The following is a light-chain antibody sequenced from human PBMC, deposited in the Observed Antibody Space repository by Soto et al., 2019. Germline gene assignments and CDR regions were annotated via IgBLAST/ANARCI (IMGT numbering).Light chain of an antibody. CDR3: QQLNTLPFT. V-gene: IGKV3D-20*02. CDR1: QSVSSIY. J-gene: IGKJ5*01. Sequence: EIVVTQSPATLSVSPGERATLSCRASQSVSSIYLACYQQKPGRAPRLLFYAATRRATGIPDRFSGSGSGTEFTLTISGLLPEDFATYHCQQLNTLPFTFGQGTRLEIK. CDR2: AAT.